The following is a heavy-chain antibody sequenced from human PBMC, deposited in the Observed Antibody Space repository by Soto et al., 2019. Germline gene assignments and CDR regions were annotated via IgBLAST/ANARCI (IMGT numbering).Heavy chain of an antibody. CDR1: GFTFSYAW. D-gene: IGHD6-19*01. CDR3: ATGSGDLLY. Sequence: EVQLVESGGDLAKPGGSLRLPCAVSGFTFSYAWMNWVRQAPGKGLEWVGRIKSKTDGGTTDYAAPVKGRFTISRDDSRNMVFLQMNSLGTEDTAVYYCATGSGDLLYWGQGTRVTVSS. V-gene: IGHV3-15*07. J-gene: IGHJ4*02. CDR2: IKSKTDGGTT.